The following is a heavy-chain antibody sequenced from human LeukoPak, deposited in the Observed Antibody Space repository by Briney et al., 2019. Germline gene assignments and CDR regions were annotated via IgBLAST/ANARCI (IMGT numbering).Heavy chain of an antibody. CDR1: GFTFSDYY. D-gene: IGHD5-12*01. CDR3: ARDAVATMDFDY. V-gene: IGHV3-11*04. CDR2: ISSSGSTI. Sequence: GGSLRLSCAASGFTFSDYYTSWIRQAPGKGLEWVSYISSSGSTIYYADSVKGRFTISRDNAKNSLYLQMNSLRAEDTAVYYCARDAVATMDFDYWGQGTLVTVSS. J-gene: IGHJ4*02.